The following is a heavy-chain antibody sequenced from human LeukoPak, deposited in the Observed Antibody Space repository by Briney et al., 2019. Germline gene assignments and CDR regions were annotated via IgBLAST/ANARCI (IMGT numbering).Heavy chain of an antibody. V-gene: IGHV3-23*01. J-gene: IGHJ4*02. Sequence: PGGALTLSCPASGFTFNSYAMSWLRQAPGKGLEGVSVISGSGVSTYYPDSVKGRFTISRDNSKNPLYLQMNSLRAEDTAVYYCARSKVRGAPTFDYWGQGTLVTVSS. CDR3: ARSKVRGAPTFDY. CDR1: GFTFNSYA. CDR2: ISGSGVST. D-gene: IGHD3-10*01.